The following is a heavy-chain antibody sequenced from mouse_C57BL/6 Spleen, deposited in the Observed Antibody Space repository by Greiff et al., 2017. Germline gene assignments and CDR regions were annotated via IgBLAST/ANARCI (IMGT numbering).Heavy chain of an antibody. CDR3: AMRSNSDY. D-gene: IGHD5-1*01. CDR2: LHPSDSDT. J-gene: IGHJ2*01. Sequence: QVQLQQPGAELVRPGTSVTLSCKASGYTFTSYWMHWVKQRPGQGLEWIGRLHPSDSDTNYNQKFKGKATLTVDKSSSTAYMQLSSLTSEDSAVXYCAMRSNSDYWGQGTTLTVSS. V-gene: IGHV1-74*01. CDR1: GYTFTSYW.